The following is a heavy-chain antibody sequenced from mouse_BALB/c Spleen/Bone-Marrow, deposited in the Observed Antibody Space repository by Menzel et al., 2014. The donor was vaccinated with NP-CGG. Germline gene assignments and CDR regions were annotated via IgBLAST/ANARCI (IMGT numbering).Heavy chain of an antibody. CDR3: ARQGYYGYSDY. J-gene: IGHJ2*01. CDR2: INPDSSTI. Sequence: EVQLQQSGGGLVQPGGSLKLSCAASGFDFSRYWMSWVRQAPGKGLEWIGEINPDSSTINYTPSLKDKFIISRDNAKNTLYLQMSKVRSEDTALYYCARQGYYGYSDYWGQSTTLTVSS. D-gene: IGHD1-2*01. CDR1: GFDFSRYW. V-gene: IGHV4-1*02.